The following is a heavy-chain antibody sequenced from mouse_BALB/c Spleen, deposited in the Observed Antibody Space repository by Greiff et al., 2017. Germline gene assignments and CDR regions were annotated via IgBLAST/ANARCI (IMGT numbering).Heavy chain of an antibody. CDR1: GYTFTDYY. Sequence: QVQLKQSGAELARPGASVKLSCKASGYTFTDYYINWVKQRTGQGLEWIGEIYPGSGNTYYNEKFKGKATLTADKSSSTAYMQLSSLTSEDSAVYFCARALPYYGDFEGMYYYAMDYWGQGTSVTVSS. CDR3: ARALPYYGDFEGMYYYAMDY. J-gene: IGHJ4*01. CDR2: IYPGSGNT. V-gene: IGHV1-77*01. D-gene: IGHD2-13*01.